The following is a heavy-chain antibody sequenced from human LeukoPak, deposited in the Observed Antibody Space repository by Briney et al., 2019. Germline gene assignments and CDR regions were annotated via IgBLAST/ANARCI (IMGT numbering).Heavy chain of an antibody. CDR1: GYTFTSYG. CDR2: ISAYNGDT. D-gene: IGHD2-15*01. J-gene: IGHJ4*02. CDR3: GRLADKKLQRFLDY. V-gene: IGHV1-18*01. Sequence: ASVKVSCKASGYTFTSYGISWVRQAPGQGLEWMGWISAYNGDTNYAQNVQGRLTMTTDTSTVTAYMELRSLRSDDTAVYYCGRLADKKLQRFLDYWGQGTLVTVSS.